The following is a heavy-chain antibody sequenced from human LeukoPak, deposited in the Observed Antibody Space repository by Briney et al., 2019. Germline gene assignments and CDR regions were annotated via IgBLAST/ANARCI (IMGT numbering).Heavy chain of an antibody. Sequence: GRSLRLSCTGSAFTLGDYALNWVRQAPGKGLEGLGFIRSRSYGGTTKYAASLKGRFTIARDDSKNIAYLEVNSLKTEDTAVYFCTRDHGYGYYYFENWGQGTLVTVS. D-gene: IGHD5-18*01. CDR2: IRSRSYGGTT. CDR3: TRDHGYGYYYFEN. V-gene: IGHV3-49*04. CDR1: AFTLGDYA. J-gene: IGHJ4*02.